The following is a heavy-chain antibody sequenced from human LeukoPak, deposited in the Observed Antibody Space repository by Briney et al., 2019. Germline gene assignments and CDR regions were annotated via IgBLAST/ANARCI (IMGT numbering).Heavy chain of an antibody. CDR2: IYYSGST. J-gene: IGHJ4*02. CDR3: ASGIVAAAGDFDY. CDR1: GGSISSGDYY. Sequence: PSQTLSLTCTVSGGSISSGDYYWSWIRQPPGKGLEWIGYIYYSGSTYYNPSLKSRVTISVDTSKNQFSLKLSSVTAADTAVYYCASGIVAAAGDFDYWGQGTLVTVSS. D-gene: IGHD6-13*01. V-gene: IGHV4-30-4*01.